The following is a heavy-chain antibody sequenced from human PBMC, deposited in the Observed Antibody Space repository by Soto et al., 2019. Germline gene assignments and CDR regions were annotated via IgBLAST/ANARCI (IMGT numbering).Heavy chain of an antibody. D-gene: IGHD2-2*02. CDR2: TYYRSKWYN. Sequence: PSQTLSLPCAISGDSVSSNSAAWNWIRQSPSRGLEWLGRTYYRSKWYNDYAVSVKSRITINPDTSKNQCSLQLNSVTPEDTAVYYCARWAGVVVPAAIHPFYYYGMDVWGQGTTVTVSS. CDR3: ARWAGVVVPAAIHPFYYYGMDV. CDR1: GDSVSSNSAA. V-gene: IGHV6-1*01. J-gene: IGHJ6*02.